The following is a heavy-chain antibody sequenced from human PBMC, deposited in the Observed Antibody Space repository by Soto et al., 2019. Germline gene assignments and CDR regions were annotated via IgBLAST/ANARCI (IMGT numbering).Heavy chain of an antibody. CDR1: GGSISSYY. J-gene: IGHJ6*01. CDR2: IYYSGST. CDR3: ARHGAAAASYYYYGMDV. Sequence: QVQLQESGPGLVKPSETLSLTCTVSGGSISSYYYSWIRQPPGKGLEWIGYIYYSGSTNYNPSLKSRVTISVDTSKNQFSLKLSSVTAADTAVYYCARHGAAAASYYYYGMDVW. V-gene: IGHV4-59*08. D-gene: IGHD6-13*01.